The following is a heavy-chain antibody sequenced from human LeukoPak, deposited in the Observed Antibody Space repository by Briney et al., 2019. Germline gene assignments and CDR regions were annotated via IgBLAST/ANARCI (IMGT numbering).Heavy chain of an antibody. CDR1: GGSISSITYY. V-gene: IGHV4-39*07. J-gene: IGHJ4*02. CDR2: MYYRGNT. D-gene: IGHD3-10*01. CDR3: ARTPMVRGVIFDY. Sequence: SETLSLTCTVSGGSISSITYYWGWIRQPPGKGLEWVGHMYYRGNTFYNSSLKSRVTISVDTSKNQFSLKLRSVTAADTAVYYCARTPMVRGVIFDYWGQGTLVTVSS.